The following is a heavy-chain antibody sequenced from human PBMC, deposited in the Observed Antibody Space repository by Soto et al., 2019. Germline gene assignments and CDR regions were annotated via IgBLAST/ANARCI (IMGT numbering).Heavy chain of an antibody. V-gene: IGHV3-23*01. CDR1: GFTFSSYA. D-gene: IGHD6-19*01. CDR2: ISGSGGST. CDR3: AKLLDSGQWLVFFAFDI. Sequence: GGSLRLSCAASGFTFSSYAMSWVRQAPGKGLEWVSAISGSGGSTYYADSVKGRFTISRDNSKNTLYLQMNSLRAEDTAVYYCAKLLDSGQWLVFFAFDIWGQGTMVTVSS. J-gene: IGHJ3*02.